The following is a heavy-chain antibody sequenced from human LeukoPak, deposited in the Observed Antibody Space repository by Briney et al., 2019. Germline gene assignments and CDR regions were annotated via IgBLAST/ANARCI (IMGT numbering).Heavy chain of an antibody. V-gene: IGHV3-7*01. CDR3: AREIVWSGYYPYYYYGMDV. CDR2: INHNGNVN. Sequence: GGSLRLSCAASGFTFSSYWMNWARQAPGKGLEWVASINHNGNVNYYVDSVKGRFTISRDNAKNTLYLQMNSLRAEDTAVYYCAREIVWSGYYPYYYYGMDVWGQGTTVTVSS. CDR1: GFTFSSYW. J-gene: IGHJ6*02. D-gene: IGHD3-3*01.